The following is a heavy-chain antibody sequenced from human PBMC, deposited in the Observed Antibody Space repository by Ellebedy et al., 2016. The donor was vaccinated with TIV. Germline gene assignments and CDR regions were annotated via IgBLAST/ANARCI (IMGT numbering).Heavy chain of an antibody. V-gene: IGHV3-33*08. Sequence: GESLKISCAASGFTFRRYGMHWVRQAPGKGLEWVAVIWYDGSNKYYADSVKGRFTISRDDSKNTLYLQMNSLRAEDTAVYYCARNRIVVVDRRQRSWLDPWGQGTLVTVSS. CDR2: IWYDGSNK. D-gene: IGHD2-15*01. J-gene: IGHJ5*02. CDR3: ARNRIVVVDRRQRSWLDP. CDR1: GFTFRRYG.